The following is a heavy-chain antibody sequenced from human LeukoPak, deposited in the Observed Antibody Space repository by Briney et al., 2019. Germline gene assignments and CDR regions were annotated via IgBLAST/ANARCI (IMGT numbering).Heavy chain of an antibody. J-gene: IGHJ4*02. V-gene: IGHV4-59*01. CDR3: ARDENGDYYDY. Sequence: SETLSLTCTVSGGSISSYYWSWIRQPPGKRLEWIGYIYYSGSTNYNPSLKSRVTISVDTSKNQFSLKLSSVTAADTAVYYCARDENGDYYDYWGQGTLVTVSS. D-gene: IGHD4-17*01. CDR1: GGSISSYY. CDR2: IYYSGST.